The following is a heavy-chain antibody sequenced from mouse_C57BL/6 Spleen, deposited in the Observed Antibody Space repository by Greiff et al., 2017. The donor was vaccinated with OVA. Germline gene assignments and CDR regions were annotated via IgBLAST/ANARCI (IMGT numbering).Heavy chain of an antibody. D-gene: IGHD1-1*01. J-gene: IGHJ2*01. CDR3: AREGGITAVVRCDD. Sequence: VQLQQPGAELVKPGAPVKLSCKAPGYPFTSYWMHWVKQRPGQGLEWIGMIHPNSGSTNYNEKFKSKATLTVDKSSSTAYMQLNSLTSENSAVYCCAREGGITAVVRCDDWGQGTTLTVSS. CDR1: GYPFTSYW. V-gene: IGHV1-64*01. CDR2: IHPNSGST.